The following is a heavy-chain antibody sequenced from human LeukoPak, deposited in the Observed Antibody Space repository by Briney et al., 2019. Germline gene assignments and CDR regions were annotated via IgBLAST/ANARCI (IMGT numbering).Heavy chain of an antibody. V-gene: IGHV3-23*01. D-gene: IGHD3-10*01. CDR1: GFTFSSYG. Sequence: GGSLRLSCAASGFTFSSYGMSWVRQAPGKGLEWVSAISGSGGSTYYADSVKGRFTISRDNSKNTLYLQMNSLRAEDTAVYYCARDYGSGSYIDYWGQGTLVTVSS. CDR2: ISGSGGST. CDR3: ARDYGSGSYIDY. J-gene: IGHJ4*02.